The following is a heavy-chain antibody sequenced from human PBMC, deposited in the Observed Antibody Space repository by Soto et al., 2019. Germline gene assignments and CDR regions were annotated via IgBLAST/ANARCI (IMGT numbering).Heavy chain of an antibody. J-gene: IGHJ4*02. D-gene: IGHD2-2*01. CDR1: GFAFNNYG. CDR2: ISKSDYT. Sequence: GGSLRLSCTVSGFAFNNYGINWARQAPGKGLEWVSSISKSDYTYYSDSVKGRFTISRDNAKNSVSLQMNTLRVEDTAVYYCVREDSIIIPAVSDFWGQGTLVTVSS. V-gene: IGHV3-21*01. CDR3: VREDSIIIPAVSDF.